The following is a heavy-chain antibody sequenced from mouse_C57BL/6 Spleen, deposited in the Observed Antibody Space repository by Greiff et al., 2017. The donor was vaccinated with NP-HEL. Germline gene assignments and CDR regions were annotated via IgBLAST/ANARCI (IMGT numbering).Heavy chain of an antibody. V-gene: IGHV5-16*01. CDR3: ARDLGLKSYWYFDV. J-gene: IGHJ1*03. CDR2: INYDGSST. CDR1: GFTFSDYY. D-gene: IGHD3-3*01. Sequence: VQLKESEGGLVQPGSSMKLSCTASGFTFSDYYMAWVRQVPEKGLEWVANINYDGSSTYYLDSLKSRFIISRDNAKNILYMQMSSLKSEDTATYYCARDLGLKSYWYFDVWGTGTTVTVSS.